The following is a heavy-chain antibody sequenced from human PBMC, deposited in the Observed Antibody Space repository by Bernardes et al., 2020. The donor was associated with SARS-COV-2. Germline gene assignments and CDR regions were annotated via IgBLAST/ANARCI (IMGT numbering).Heavy chain of an antibody. CDR2: INPDGSST. CDR3: ARDLGYCTNGVCSP. D-gene: IGHD2-8*01. V-gene: IGHV3-74*01. Sequence: GWSLRLSCAASGFTFSSSWFHWVRQAPGQGLVWVSRINPDGSSTNYADSVKGRFTISRDNAKNTLFLQMSSLRAEDTAMYYCARDLGYCTNGVCSPWGQGTLVTVSS. J-gene: IGHJ5*02. CDR1: GFTFSSSW.